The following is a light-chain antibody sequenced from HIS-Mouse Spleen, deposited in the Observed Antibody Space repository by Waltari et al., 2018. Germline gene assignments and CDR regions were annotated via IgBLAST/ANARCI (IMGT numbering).Light chain of an antibody. Sequence: QSALTQPPSASGSPGQSVTISCTGTSSDVGGYNYVSWYQQHPGKAPKLMIYEVSKRPSGVPARFSGSKYGNTASLTVSGLQAEDEADYYCSSYAGSNNLGVFGGGTKLTVL. V-gene: IGLV2-8*01. CDR1: SSDVGGYNY. CDR2: EVS. J-gene: IGLJ2*01. CDR3: SSYAGSNNLGV.